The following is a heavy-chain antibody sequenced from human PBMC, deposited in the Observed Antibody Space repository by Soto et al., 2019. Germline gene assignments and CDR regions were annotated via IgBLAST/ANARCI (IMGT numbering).Heavy chain of an antibody. D-gene: IGHD3-3*01. V-gene: IGHV4-59*01. Sequence: SETLSLTCTVSGGSISSYYWSWIRQPPGKGLEWIGYIYYSGSTNYNPSLKSRVTISVDTSKNQFSLKLSSVTAADTAVYYCARVGYDFWSGYYSAPFDAFDIWGQGTMVTVSS. CDR3: ARVGYDFWSGYYSAPFDAFDI. J-gene: IGHJ3*02. CDR1: GGSISSYY. CDR2: IYYSGST.